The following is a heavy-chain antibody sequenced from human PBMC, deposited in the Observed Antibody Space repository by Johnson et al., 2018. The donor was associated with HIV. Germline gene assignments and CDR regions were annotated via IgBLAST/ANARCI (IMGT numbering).Heavy chain of an antibody. Sequence: QVQLVESGGGVVQPGGSLRLSCVASGFTFSSYGMHWVRQAPGKGLEWVAGIGWNGLTIGYVDSVKGRFTISRDNSKTTLYLQMNSLRAEDTAVYYCAKAPYGSGIRPGAFDIWGQGTMVTVSS. CDR3: AKAPYGSGIRPGAFDI. CDR2: IGWNGLTI. V-gene: IGHV3-NL1*01. CDR1: GFTFSSYG. D-gene: IGHD3-10*01. J-gene: IGHJ3*02.